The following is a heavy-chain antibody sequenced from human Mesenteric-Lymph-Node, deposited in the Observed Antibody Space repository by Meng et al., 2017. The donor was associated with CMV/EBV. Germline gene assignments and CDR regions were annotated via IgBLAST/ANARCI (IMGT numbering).Heavy chain of an antibody. CDR1: GFTFSNAW. Sequence: GESLKISCAASGFTFSNAWMSWVRQAPGKGLEWVGRIKSKADSGTTDYAAPVKGRFTISRDDSENTLYLQMNILKTEDTAVYYCTTAATETLGAFDIWGQGTMVTVSS. V-gene: IGHV3-15*01. D-gene: IGHD4-11*01. CDR2: IKSKADSGTT. J-gene: IGHJ3*02. CDR3: TTAATETLGAFDI.